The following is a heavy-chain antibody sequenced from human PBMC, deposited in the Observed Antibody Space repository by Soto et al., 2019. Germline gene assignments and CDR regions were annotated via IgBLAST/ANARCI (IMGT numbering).Heavy chain of an antibody. J-gene: IGHJ4*02. CDR3: ARDGGSY. D-gene: IGHD3-16*01. CDR2: MSYDGSNK. V-gene: IGHV3-30-3*01. CDR1: GFTFSSYA. Sequence: QVQLVESGGGVVQPGRSLRLSCAASGFTFSSYAMHWVRRAPGKGLEWMAVMSYDGSNKYYADFVKGRFTISRDNSKNTLYLEMNSLRPEDTALYYCARDGGSYWGQGTLVIGSS.